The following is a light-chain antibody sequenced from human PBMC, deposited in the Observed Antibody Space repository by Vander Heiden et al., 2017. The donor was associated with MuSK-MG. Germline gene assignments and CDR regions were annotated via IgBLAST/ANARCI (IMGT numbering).Light chain of an antibody. CDR2: TNN. J-gene: IGLJ1*01. CDR3: AAWDDSLSAHV. Sequence: QSVLTPPPPASGAPRPRVTISCSGSSSNIGSNSVYWYQQLPGTAPKLLFYTNNQRPSGVPGRFSGSKSGTSASLAISGLRSEDEADYYCAAWDDSLSAHVFGPGTRVTVL. CDR1: SSNIGSNS. V-gene: IGLV1-47*01.